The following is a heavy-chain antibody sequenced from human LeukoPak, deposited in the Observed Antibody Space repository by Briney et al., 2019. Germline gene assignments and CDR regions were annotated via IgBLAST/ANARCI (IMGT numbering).Heavy chain of an antibody. CDR2: INHSGST. Sequence: PSETLSLTCAVYGGSFSGYYWSWIRQPPGKGLEWIGEINHSGSTNYNPSLKSRVTISVDTSKNQFSLKLSSVTAADTAVYYCGGWVYYYYGMDVRGQGTTVTVSS. CDR3: GGWVYYYYGMDV. V-gene: IGHV4-34*01. CDR1: GGSFSGYY. J-gene: IGHJ6*02. D-gene: IGHD6-19*01.